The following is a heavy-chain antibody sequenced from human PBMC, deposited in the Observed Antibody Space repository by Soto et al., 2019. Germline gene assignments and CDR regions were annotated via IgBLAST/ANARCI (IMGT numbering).Heavy chain of an antibody. D-gene: IGHD5-18*01. CDR2: IYPGNSET. CDR1: GYNFPDYW. Sequence: GESLKISCKGSGYNFPDYWIAWVRQMPGKDLEWMGFIYPGNSETRYSPSFQGQVTISADKSISTAYLQWSSLKASDTAMYYCARRAAMVTSGMDVWGQGTTVTVSS. CDR3: ARRAAMVTSGMDV. J-gene: IGHJ6*02. V-gene: IGHV5-51*01.